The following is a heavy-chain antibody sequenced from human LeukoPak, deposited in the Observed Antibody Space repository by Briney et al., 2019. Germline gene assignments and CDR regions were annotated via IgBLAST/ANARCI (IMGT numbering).Heavy chain of an antibody. CDR1: GGSFSGYY. Sequence: SETLSLTCAVYGGSFSGYYWSWIRQPPGKGLEGIGEINHSGSTNYNPSLKSRVTISVDTSKNQFSLKLSSVTAADTAVYYCARGRSYYYDSSGYDYWGQGTLVTVSS. D-gene: IGHD3-22*01. CDR2: INHSGST. V-gene: IGHV4-34*01. J-gene: IGHJ4*02. CDR3: ARGRSYYYDSSGYDY.